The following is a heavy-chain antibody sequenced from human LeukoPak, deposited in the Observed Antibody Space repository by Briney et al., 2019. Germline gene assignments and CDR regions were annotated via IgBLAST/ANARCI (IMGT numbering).Heavy chain of an antibody. CDR3: AREGDSGSYGY. Sequence: ASVKVSCKASGVIFSSYAITWVRQAPGQGLEWMGGIIPIFGTANYAQKFQGRVTITADKSTSTAYMELSSLRSEDTAVYYCAREGDSGSYGYWGQGTLVTVSS. CDR1: GVIFSSYA. V-gene: IGHV1-69*06. CDR2: IIPIFGTA. D-gene: IGHD1-26*01. J-gene: IGHJ4*02.